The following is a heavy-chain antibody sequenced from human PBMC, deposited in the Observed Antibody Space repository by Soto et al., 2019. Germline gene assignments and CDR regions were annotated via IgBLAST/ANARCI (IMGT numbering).Heavy chain of an antibody. V-gene: IGHV4-59*12. Sequence: SETLSLTCTVSGGSISSYYWSWIRQPPGKGLEWIVYMYHSGSTYYNPTLKSRVTKSINKSKNQFSLKLISVTASDTAGYYCARVPDYWGQGILVTVSS. D-gene: IGHD2-2*01. CDR2: MYHSGST. CDR1: GGSISSYY. J-gene: IGHJ4*02. CDR3: ARVPDY.